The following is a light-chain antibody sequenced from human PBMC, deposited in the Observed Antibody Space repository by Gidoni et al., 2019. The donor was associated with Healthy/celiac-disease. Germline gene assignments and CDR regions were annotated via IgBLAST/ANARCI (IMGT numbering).Light chain of an antibody. J-gene: IGKJ4*01. Sequence: DIVMTQSPDSLAVSLGERATINSKSSQSVLYSSNNKNYLSWYQQKPGQPPKLLIYWASTRENGVPDRFSGSGSGTDFTLTISSLQAEDVAVYYCQQYYSTPGLTFGGGTKVEIK. V-gene: IGKV4-1*01. CDR3: QQYYSTPGLT. CDR2: WAS. CDR1: QSVLYSSNNKNY.